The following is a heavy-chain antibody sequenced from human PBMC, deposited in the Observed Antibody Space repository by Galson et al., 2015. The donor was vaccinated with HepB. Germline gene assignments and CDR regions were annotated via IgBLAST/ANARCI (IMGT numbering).Heavy chain of an antibody. CDR2: MSSSSGTI. J-gene: IGHJ4*02. V-gene: IGHV3-23*01. D-gene: IGHD3-10*01. Sequence: SLRLSCAASGSTFSNHAMNWVRQAPGKGLEWVSGMSSSSGTINYADSVKGRFTISRDNSKSALYLQMNSLRPEDTAVYYCAKTQGRMIRGADGVGDYWGQGTLVTVSS. CDR3: AKTQGRMIRGADGVGDY. CDR1: GSTFSNHA.